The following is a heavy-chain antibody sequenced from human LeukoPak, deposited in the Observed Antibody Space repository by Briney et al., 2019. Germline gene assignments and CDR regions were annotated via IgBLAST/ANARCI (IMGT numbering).Heavy chain of an antibody. J-gene: IGHJ4*02. D-gene: IGHD6-19*01. CDR2: IYYSGST. CDR3: GSGWYIGSYVY. V-gene: IGHV4-39*01. CDR1: GGSISSSSYY. Sequence: SETLSLTCTVSGGSISSSSYYWGWIRQPPGKGLEWIGSIYYSGSTYYNPSLKSRVTISVDTSKNQFSLKLSSVTAADTAVYYCGSGWYIGSYVYWGQGTLVTVSS.